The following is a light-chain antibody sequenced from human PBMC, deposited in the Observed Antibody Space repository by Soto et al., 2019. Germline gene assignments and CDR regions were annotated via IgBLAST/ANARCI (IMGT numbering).Light chain of an antibody. Sequence: EVMMTQSPATLSVSPGERATLSCRASQSVSRNLAWYQQKPGQAPRLLIYGASTRATGIPARFSGSGSGTDFTLTISRLEPEDFAVYYCRQYGSSPPYTFGQGTRLEI. CDR3: RQYGSSPPYT. CDR2: GAS. V-gene: IGKV3-15*01. CDR1: QSVSRN. J-gene: IGKJ5*01.